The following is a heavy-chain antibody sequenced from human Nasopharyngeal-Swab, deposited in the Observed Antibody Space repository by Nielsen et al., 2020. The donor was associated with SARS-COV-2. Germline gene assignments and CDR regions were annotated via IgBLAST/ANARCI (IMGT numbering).Heavy chain of an antibody. CDR3: ARISYDILTGYYVGFDY. CDR2: IDWDDDK. D-gene: IGHD3-9*01. J-gene: IGHJ4*02. V-gene: IGHV2-70*01. Sequence: SGPTLVKPTQTLTLTCTFSGFSLSTSGMCVSWIRPPPGKALEWLALIDWDDDKYYSTSLKTRLTISKDTSKNQVVLTMTNMDPVDTATYYCARISYDILTGYYVGFDYWGQGSLVTVS. CDR1: GFSLSTSGMC.